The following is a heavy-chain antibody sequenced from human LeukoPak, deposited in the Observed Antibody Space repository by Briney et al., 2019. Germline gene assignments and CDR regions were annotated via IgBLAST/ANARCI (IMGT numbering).Heavy chain of an antibody. CDR3: ARDHYYYGSGSYYKNPFFDY. CDR2: IMPMFATT. D-gene: IGHD3-10*01. J-gene: IGHJ4*02. CDR1: GGIFSTYA. Sequence: SVKVSCKASGGIFSTYAISWVRQAPGQGLEWMGGIMPMFATTNYAQRFQGRVTITRDTSASTAYMELSSLRSEDTAVYYCARDHYYYGSGSYYKNPFFDYWGQGTLVTVSS. V-gene: IGHV1-69*05.